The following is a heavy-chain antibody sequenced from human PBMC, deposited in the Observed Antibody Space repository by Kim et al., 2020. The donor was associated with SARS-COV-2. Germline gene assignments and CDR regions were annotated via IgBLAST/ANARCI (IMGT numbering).Heavy chain of an antibody. D-gene: IGHD3-3*01. V-gene: IGHV3-11*05. CDR3: ARDRMYYDFWSGYGY. Sequence: SVKGRFTISRDNAKNSLYLQMNSLRAEDTAVYYCARDRMYYDFWSGYGYWGQGTLVTVSS. J-gene: IGHJ4*02.